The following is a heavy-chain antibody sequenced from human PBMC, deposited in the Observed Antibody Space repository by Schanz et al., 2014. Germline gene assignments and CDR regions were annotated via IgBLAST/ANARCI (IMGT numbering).Heavy chain of an antibody. J-gene: IGHJ4*02. Sequence: QVQLVESGGGVVQPGGSLRLSCVASGFTFSHYGIHWVRQAPGKGLEWVAFIRYDGSKTFYSDSVKGRFTVSRDNAKSTLFLQMDSLRPEDTAIYYCAKEWSPSFWGQGTLVTVSS. V-gene: IGHV3-30*02. D-gene: IGHD1-26*01. CDR1: GFTFSHYG. CDR3: AKEWSPSF. CDR2: IRYDGSKT.